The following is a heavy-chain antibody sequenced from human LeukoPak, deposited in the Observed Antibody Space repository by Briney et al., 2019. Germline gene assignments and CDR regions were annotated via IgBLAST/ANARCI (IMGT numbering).Heavy chain of an antibody. CDR1: GGSISSGGYS. CDR3: ASSNYRVGDWSDP. Sequence: SETLSLTCAVSGGSISSGGYSWSWIRQPPGKGLEWTGYIYHSGSTYYNPSLKSRVTISVDRSKNQFSLKLSSVTAADTAVYYCASSNYRVGDWSDPWGQGTLVTVSS. J-gene: IGHJ5*02. D-gene: IGHD4/OR15-4a*01. CDR2: IYHSGST. V-gene: IGHV4-30-2*01.